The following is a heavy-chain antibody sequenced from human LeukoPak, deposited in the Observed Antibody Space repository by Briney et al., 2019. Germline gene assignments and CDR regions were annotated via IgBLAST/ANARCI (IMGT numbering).Heavy chain of an antibody. D-gene: IGHD5-18*01. J-gene: IGHJ4*02. V-gene: IGHV4-31*03. CDR1: GGSISSGGYY. CDR2: IYYSGST. Sequence: PSQTLSLTCTVSGGSISSGGYYWSWIRQHPGKGLEWIGYIYYSGSTYYNPSLKSRVTISVDTSKNQFSLKPSSVTAADTAVYYCARDGERYSYGFDYWGQGTLVTVSS. CDR3: ARDGERYSYGFDY.